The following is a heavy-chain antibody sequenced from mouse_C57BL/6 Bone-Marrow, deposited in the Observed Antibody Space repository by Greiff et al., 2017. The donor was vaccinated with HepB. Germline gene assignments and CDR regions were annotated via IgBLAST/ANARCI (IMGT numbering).Heavy chain of an antibody. J-gene: IGHJ4*01. CDR1: GYTFTSYW. D-gene: IGHD2-5*01. CDR2: INPSSGYT. CDR3: ANYYSNYDAMDY. V-gene: IGHV1-7*01. Sequence: VQLKESGAELAKPGASVKLSCKASGYTFTSYWMHWVKQRPGQGLEWIGYINPSSGYTKYNQKFKDKATLTADKSSSTAYMQLSSLTYEDSAVYYCANYYSNYDAMDYWGQGTSVTVSS.